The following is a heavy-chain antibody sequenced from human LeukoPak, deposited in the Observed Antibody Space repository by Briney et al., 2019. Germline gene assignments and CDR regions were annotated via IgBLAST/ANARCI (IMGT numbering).Heavy chain of an antibody. D-gene: IGHD3-9*01. CDR2: IWYDGSNK. J-gene: IGHJ4*02. V-gene: IGHV3-33*01. CDR3: ARGQKVGYDILTGYYNPHFDY. Sequence: GGSLRLSCAASGFTFSSYGMHWVRQAPGKGLEWVAVIWYDGSNKYYADSVKGRFTISRDNSKNTLYLQMNSLRAEDTAVYYCARGQKVGYDILTGYYNPHFDYWGQGTLVTVSS. CDR1: GFTFSSYG.